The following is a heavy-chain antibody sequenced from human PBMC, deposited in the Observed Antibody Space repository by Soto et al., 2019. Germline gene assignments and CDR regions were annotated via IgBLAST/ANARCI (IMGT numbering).Heavy chain of an antibody. CDR1: GFTFSNYA. D-gene: IGHD3-16*01. CDR2: ISGSGGST. CDR3: AKSIGRARRYFDY. V-gene: IGHV3-23*01. Sequence: GGSLRLSCAASGFTFSNYAMSWVRQAPGKGLEWVLAISGSGGSTYYGDSGKGRFTISRDNSKNTLYLQMNSLRAEDTALYYCAKSIGRARRYFDYWGQGTLVTVSS. J-gene: IGHJ4*02.